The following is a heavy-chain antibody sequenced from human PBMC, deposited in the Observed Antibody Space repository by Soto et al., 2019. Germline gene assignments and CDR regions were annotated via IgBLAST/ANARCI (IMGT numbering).Heavy chain of an antibody. CDR3: EKHQGVELVPLATVDWFDP. CDR1: GFIFENFG. Sequence: GGSLRLSCAASGFIFENFGMSWVRQAPGKGLEWISSISGSGFKKYYADSVKGRFTISRDNSKSTVYLELNNLSAEDTAVYHCEKHQGVELVPLATVDWFDPWGQGSVVTVSS. CDR2: ISGSGFKK. D-gene: IGHD1-26*01. J-gene: IGHJ5*02. V-gene: IGHV3-23*01.